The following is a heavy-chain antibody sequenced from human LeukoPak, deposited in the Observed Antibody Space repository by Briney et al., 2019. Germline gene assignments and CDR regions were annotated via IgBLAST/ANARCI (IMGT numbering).Heavy chain of an antibody. Sequence: GGSLRLSCAASGFTFSSYAMHWVRQAPGKGLEWVAVISYDGSNKYYADSVKGRFTISRDNSKNTLYLQMNSLRAEDTAVYYCARVDTAMAYFDYWGQETLVTVSS. CDR1: GFTFSSYA. CDR3: ARVDTAMAYFDY. J-gene: IGHJ4*02. D-gene: IGHD5-18*01. CDR2: ISYDGSNK. V-gene: IGHV3-30*04.